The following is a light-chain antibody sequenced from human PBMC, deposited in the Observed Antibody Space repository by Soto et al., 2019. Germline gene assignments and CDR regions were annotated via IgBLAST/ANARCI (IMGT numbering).Light chain of an antibody. CDR1: SSDVGGYNY. CDR3: SSYKPTNTLV. J-gene: IGLJ2*01. CDR2: QVR. V-gene: IGLV2-14*01. Sequence: QSALTQPASVSGSPGQSITISCTGASSDVGGYNYVSWYQQHPGKAPTLIIYQVRYRPSGISDRFSGSKSGNTASLTISGLQAEDEADYYCSSYKPTNTLVFGGGIKVTVL.